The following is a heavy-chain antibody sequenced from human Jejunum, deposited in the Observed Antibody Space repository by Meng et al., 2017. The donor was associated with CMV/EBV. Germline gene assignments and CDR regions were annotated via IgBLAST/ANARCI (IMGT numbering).Heavy chain of an antibody. D-gene: IGHD3-3*01. CDR3: ARDIIRPDY. J-gene: IGHJ4*02. CDR1: GFTFSRYW. V-gene: IGHV3-7*01. Sequence: SRAASGFTFSRYWMTWVRQAPGKGLEWVANIKQDGSEKNYVDSVKGRFTISRDNAKNSLYLQMNSLRAEDTAVYYCARDIIRPDYWGQGTLVTVSS. CDR2: IKQDGSEK.